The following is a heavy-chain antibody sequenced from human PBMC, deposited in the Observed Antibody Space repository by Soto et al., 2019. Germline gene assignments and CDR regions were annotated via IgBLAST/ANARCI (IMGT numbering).Heavy chain of an antibody. CDR3: AKGGRWLQFYAFDI. CDR1: GFTFDDYA. Sequence: GGSLRLSCAASGFTFDDYAMHWVRQAPGKGLEWVSGISWNSGSIGYADSVKGRFTISRDNAKNSLYLQMNSLRAEDTALYYCAKGGRWLQFYAFDIWGQGTMVTV. J-gene: IGHJ3*02. V-gene: IGHV3-9*01. CDR2: ISWNSGSI. D-gene: IGHD5-12*01.